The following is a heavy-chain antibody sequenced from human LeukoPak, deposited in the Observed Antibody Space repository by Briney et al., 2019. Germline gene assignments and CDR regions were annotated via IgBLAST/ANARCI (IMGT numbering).Heavy chain of an antibody. J-gene: IGHJ4*02. CDR1: GDSISSSGSY. Sequence: SETLSLSCTVSGDSISSSGSYWGWLRQPPGKGLEWIGTISYSGSTYYNPSLKSRVTISVDTSMNQFFLQLNSMTAADTAVYYCARHFDFWGQGTLVTVSS. CDR2: ISYSGST. CDR3: ARHFDF. V-gene: IGHV4-39*01.